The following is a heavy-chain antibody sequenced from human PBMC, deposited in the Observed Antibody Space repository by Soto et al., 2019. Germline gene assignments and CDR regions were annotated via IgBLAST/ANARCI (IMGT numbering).Heavy chain of an antibody. CDR3: AKDKFPLGTPEAFDI. J-gene: IGHJ3*02. CDR1: GFTFDDYA. CDR2: ISWNSGSI. V-gene: IGHV3-9*01. Sequence: EVQLVESGGGLVQPGRSLRLSCAASGFTFDDYAMHWVRQAPGKGLEWVSGISWNSGSIGYADSVKGRFTISRDNAKNSLYLQMNSLRAEDTALYYCAKDKFPLGTPEAFDIWGQGTMVTVSS.